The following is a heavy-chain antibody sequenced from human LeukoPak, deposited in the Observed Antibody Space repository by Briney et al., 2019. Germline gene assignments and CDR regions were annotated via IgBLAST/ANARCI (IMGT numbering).Heavy chain of an antibody. V-gene: IGHV4-59*08. Sequence: PSETLSLTCTVSGGSISSYYWSWIRQPPGKGLEWIGYIYYSGSTNYNPSLKSRVTISVDTSKNQFSLKLSSVTAADTAVYYCARRNPAQREAFDIWGQGTMVTVSS. D-gene: IGHD1-1*01. CDR3: ARRNPAQREAFDI. J-gene: IGHJ3*02. CDR2: IYYSGST. CDR1: GGSISSYY.